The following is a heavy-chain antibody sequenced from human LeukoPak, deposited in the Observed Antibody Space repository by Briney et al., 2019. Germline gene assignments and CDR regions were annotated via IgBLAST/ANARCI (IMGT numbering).Heavy chain of an antibody. J-gene: IGHJ5*02. CDR3: ARDYGGNSYLNWFDP. D-gene: IGHD4-23*01. V-gene: IGHV4-59*01. Sequence: SETLSLTCTVSGDSISSYYWSWIRQPPGKGLEWIGFIYYSGSTNYNPSLKSRVTISVDTSKNQFSLKLSSVTAADTAMYYCARDYGGNSYLNWFDPWGQGTLVTVSS. CDR2: IYYSGST. CDR1: GDSISSYY.